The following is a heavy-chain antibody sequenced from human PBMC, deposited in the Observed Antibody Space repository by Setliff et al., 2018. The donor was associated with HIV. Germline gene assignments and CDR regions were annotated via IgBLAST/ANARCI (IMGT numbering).Heavy chain of an antibody. V-gene: IGHV4-59*13. CDR3: ARHVARFDYDTGGYYVSHFDY. CDR1: GGSISNYY. Sequence: PLETLSLTCTVSGGSISNYYWSWIRQPPGKGLEWIGYISYTGTTKYNPSLKSRVTISVDTSKNQFSVRLSSVSAADTAVYFCARHVARFDYDTGGYYVSHFDYWGQGTQVTVSS. J-gene: IGHJ4*02. D-gene: IGHD3-22*01. CDR2: ISYTGTT.